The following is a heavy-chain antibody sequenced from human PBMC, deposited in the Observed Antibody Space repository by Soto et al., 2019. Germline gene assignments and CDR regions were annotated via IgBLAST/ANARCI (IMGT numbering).Heavy chain of an antibody. CDR2: IYYSGTT. J-gene: IGHJ1*01. CDR3: ERHESSAYSYFLQ. D-gene: IGHD3-22*01. Sequence: SETLSLTCTVSGGSISSYCWSWIRQPPGKGLEWIGYIYYSGTTNYNPSLKSRVTISVDTSKNQFSLKLSSATAADTAVYFCERHESSAYSYFLQWGQGTLVTVSS. CDR1: GGSISSYC. V-gene: IGHV4-59*01.